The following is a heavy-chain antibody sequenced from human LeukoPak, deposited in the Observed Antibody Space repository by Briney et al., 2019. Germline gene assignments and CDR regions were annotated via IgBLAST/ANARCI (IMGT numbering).Heavy chain of an antibody. CDR3: ASPQYSSSWYYFDY. CDR1: GFTFSSYS. CDR2: ISSSSCYI. V-gene: IGHV3-21*01. J-gene: IGHJ4*02. Sequence: PGGSLRLSCAASGFTFSSYSMNWVRQAPGKGLEWVSSISSSSCYIYYADSVKGRFTISRDNAKNSLYLQMNSLRAEDTAVYYCASPQYSSSWYYFDYWGQGTLVTVSS. D-gene: IGHD6-13*01.